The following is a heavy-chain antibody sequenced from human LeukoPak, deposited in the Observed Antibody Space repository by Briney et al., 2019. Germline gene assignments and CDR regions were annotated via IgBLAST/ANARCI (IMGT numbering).Heavy chain of an antibody. V-gene: IGHV3-48*03. CDR1: AFTLSSYE. CDR2: ISSSCSTI. J-gene: IGHJ4*02. D-gene: IGHD3-9*01. CDR3: ASDYDILTCYDY. Sequence: PGGSLRLSCATSAFTLSSYEMNWVRQAPGKGPESVSSISSSCSTIYYSDSVKGRFTISRENAKNSLYLQINSLRADEKAVYYCASDYDILTCYDYWGQGALVTVSS.